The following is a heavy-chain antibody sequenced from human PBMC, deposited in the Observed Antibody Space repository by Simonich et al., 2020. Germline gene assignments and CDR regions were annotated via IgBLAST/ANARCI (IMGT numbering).Heavy chain of an antibody. CDR1: GGSISSYY. J-gene: IGHJ4*02. D-gene: IGHD5-12*01. CDR2: IYYSGST. CDR3: ARHDRWLQFYFDY. Sequence: QVQLQESGPGLVKPSGTLSLTCTVSGGSISSYYWSWIRQPPGRGLEWIGYIYYSGSTNYNPSLKSRVTISVDTSKNQFSLKLSSVTAADTAVYYCARHDRWLQFYFDYWGQGTLVTVSS. V-gene: IGHV4-59*08.